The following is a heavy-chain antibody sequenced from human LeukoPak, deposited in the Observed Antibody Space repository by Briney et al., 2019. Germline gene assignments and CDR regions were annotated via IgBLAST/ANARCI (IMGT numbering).Heavy chain of an antibody. V-gene: IGHV3-13*01. D-gene: IGHD3-10*01. CDR3: ARGGYYYGSGSYYGFDY. Sequence: GGSLRLSCAASGFTFSSYDMHWVRQATGKGLEWVSAIGTAGDTYYPGSVKGRFTISRENAKNSLYLQMNSLRAGDTAVYYCARGGYYYGSGSYYGFDYWGQGTLVTVSS. CDR2: IGTAGDT. CDR1: GFTFSSYD. J-gene: IGHJ4*02.